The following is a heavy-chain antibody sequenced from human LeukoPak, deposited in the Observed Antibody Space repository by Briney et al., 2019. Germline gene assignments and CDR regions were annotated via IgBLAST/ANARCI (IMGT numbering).Heavy chain of an antibody. V-gene: IGHV1-69*13. Sequence: ASVKVSCKASGGTFSSYAISWVRQAPGQGLEWMGGIIPIFGTANYAQKFRGRVTITADESTSTAYMELSSLRSEDTAVYYCARDEYYYDSSGYGLDYWGQGTLVTVSS. CDR3: ARDEYYYDSSGYGLDY. J-gene: IGHJ4*02. CDR2: IIPIFGTA. CDR1: GGTFSSYA. D-gene: IGHD3-22*01.